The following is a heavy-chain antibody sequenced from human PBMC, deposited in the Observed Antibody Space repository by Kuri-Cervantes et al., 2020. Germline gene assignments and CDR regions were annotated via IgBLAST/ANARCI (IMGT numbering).Heavy chain of an antibody. CDR2: IYSGGST. D-gene: IGHD3-10*01. J-gene: IGHJ4*02. CDR3: ASWGSGSW. Sequence: GESLKISCAASGFTVSSNYMSWVRQAPGKGLEWVSVIYSGGSTYYEDSVKGRFTISRDNAKNSLHLQMNSLRAEDTAVYYCASWGSGSWWGQGTLVTVSS. V-gene: IGHV3-53*01. CDR1: GFTVSSNY.